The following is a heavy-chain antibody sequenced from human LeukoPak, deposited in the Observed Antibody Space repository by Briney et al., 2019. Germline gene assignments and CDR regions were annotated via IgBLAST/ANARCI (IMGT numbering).Heavy chain of an antibody. CDR2: INHSGST. D-gene: IGHD2-2*01. V-gene: IGHV4-34*01. J-gene: IGHJ6*03. CDR3: ARGRRYCSSTSCPDYYYYMDV. Sequence: SETLFLTCAVYGGSFSGYYWSWIRQPPGKGLEWIGEINHSGSTNYNPSLKSRVTISVDTSKNQFSLKLSSVTAADTAVYYCARGRRYCSSTSCPDYYYYMDVWGKGTTVTVSS. CDR1: GGSFSGYY.